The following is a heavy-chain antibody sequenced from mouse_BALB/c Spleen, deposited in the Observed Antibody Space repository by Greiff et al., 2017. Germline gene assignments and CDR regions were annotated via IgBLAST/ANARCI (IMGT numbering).Heavy chain of an antibody. D-gene: IGHD1-2*01. V-gene: IGHV1-15*01. J-gene: IGHJ2*01. CDR1: GYTFTDYE. CDR2: IDPETGGT. Sequence: QVQLQQSGAELVRPGASVTLSCKASGYTFTDYEMHWVKQTPVHGLEWIGAIDPETGGTAYNQKFKGKATLAADKSSSTAYMELRSLTSEDSAVYYCTSGYYGHFDYWGEGTTLTVSS. CDR3: TSGYYGHFDY.